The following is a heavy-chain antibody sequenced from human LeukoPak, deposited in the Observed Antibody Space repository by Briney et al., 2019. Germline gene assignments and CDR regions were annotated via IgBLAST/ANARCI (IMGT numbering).Heavy chain of an antibody. CDR2: IIPIFGTA. V-gene: IGHV1-69*01. D-gene: IGHD3-22*01. J-gene: IGHJ4*02. CDR1: GGTFSSYA. Sequence: GASVKVSCKASGGTFSSYAISWVRQAPGQGLEWMGGIIPIFGTANYAQKFQRRVTITADESTSTAYMELSSLRSEDTAVYYCARVDYYDSSGPNFDYWGQGTLVTVSS. CDR3: ARVDYYDSSGPNFDY.